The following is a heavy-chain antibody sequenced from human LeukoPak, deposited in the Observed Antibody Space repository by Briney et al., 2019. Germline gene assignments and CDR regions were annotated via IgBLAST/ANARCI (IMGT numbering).Heavy chain of an antibody. Sequence: GGSLRLSCAASGFTFSSYAMSWVRQAPGKGLEWVSGISGSGGSTYYADSVEGRFTISRDNSKNTLYLQMNSLRAEDTAVYYCAKDQVVRGVTGWFDPWGQGTLVTVSS. J-gene: IGHJ5*02. D-gene: IGHD3-10*01. CDR3: AKDQVVRGVTGWFDP. CDR1: GFTFSSYA. CDR2: ISGSGGST. V-gene: IGHV3-23*01.